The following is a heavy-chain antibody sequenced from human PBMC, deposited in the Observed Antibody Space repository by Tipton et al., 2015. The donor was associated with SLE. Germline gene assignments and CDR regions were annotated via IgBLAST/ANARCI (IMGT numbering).Heavy chain of an antibody. V-gene: IGHV4-4*07. CDR1: GGSFRGYY. D-gene: IGHD6-6*01. CDR3: AREGGAARRYWYFDL. CDR2: FYSSVST. J-gene: IGHJ2*01. Sequence: TLSLTCAAYGGSFRGYYWSWIRQPAGEGLEWIGRFYSSVSTNYNPSLKSRVTISVDTSKNQFSLKLSSVTAADTAVYYCAREGGAARRYWYFDLWGRGTLVTVSS.